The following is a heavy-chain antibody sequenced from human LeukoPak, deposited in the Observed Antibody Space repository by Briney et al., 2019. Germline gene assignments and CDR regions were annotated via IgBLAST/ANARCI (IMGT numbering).Heavy chain of an antibody. V-gene: IGHV3-30*03. CDR2: ISYDGSNK. D-gene: IGHD3-10*01. J-gene: IGHJ4*02. CDR1: GFTFSSYG. Sequence: GRSLRLSCAASGFTFSSYGMHWVRQAPGKGLEWVAVISYDGSNKYYADSVKGRFTISRDNSKNTLYLQMNSLRAEDTAVYYCTTGSGCYYYWGQGTLVTV. CDR3: TTGSGCYYY.